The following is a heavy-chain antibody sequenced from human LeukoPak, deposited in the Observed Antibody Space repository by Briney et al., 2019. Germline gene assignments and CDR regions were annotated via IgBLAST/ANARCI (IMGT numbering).Heavy chain of an antibody. Sequence: PGGSLRLSCAASGFTFSSYSMNWVRQAPGKGLEWVSSISSSSSYIYYADSVKGRFTISRDNAKNSLYLQMNSLRAEDTAVYYCAKEYTFHYSRIDYWGQGTLVTVSS. CDR1: GFTFSSYS. J-gene: IGHJ4*02. D-gene: IGHD2-2*02. CDR2: ISSSSSYI. CDR3: AKEYTFHYSRIDY. V-gene: IGHV3-21*04.